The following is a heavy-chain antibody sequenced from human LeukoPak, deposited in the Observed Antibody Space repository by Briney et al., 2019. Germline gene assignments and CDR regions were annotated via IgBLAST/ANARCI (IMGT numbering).Heavy chain of an antibody. J-gene: IGHJ5*02. V-gene: IGHV1-2*06. CDR1: GYTFTVYY. CDR2: INPNSGDT. CDR3: ARGYCSGGTCYLVENWFDP. D-gene: IGHD2-15*01. Sequence: ASVKVSCKASGYTFTVYYMYWVRQAPGQGHGWMGRINPNSGDTDYAQNFHGRVTMTRDTSISTAYMELTNLRSDDTAVYYCARGYCSGGTCYLVENWFDPWGQGTLVTVSS.